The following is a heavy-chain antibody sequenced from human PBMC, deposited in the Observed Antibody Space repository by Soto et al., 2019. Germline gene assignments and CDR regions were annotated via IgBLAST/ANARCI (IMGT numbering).Heavy chain of an antibody. CDR3: ASLTDYGGNRGAFDI. Sequence: QVQLQQWGAGLLKPSETLSLTCAVYGGSFSGYYWSWIRQPPGKGLEWIGYIYHSGSTYYNPSLKSRVTISVDRSKNQFSLKLSSVTAADTAVYYCASLTDYGGNRGAFDIWGQGTMVTVSS. D-gene: IGHD4-17*01. CDR2: IYHSGST. V-gene: IGHV4-34*01. CDR1: GGSFSGYY. J-gene: IGHJ3*02.